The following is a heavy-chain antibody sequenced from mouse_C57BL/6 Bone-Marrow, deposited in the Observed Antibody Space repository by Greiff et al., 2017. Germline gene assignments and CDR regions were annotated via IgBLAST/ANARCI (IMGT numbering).Heavy chain of an antibody. CDR2: IYPTSGRT. CDR3: ARSGPLGRSCDY. J-gene: IGHJ2*01. Sequence: QVQLQQPGAELVKPGASVKMSCKASGYTFTSYWITWVKQRPGQGLEWIGDIYPTSGRTNYNEKFKSKAMLTVDTSSNSAYMQLRRLTSTDSAVFFCARSGPLGRSCDYWGQGTTLTVSS. V-gene: IGHV1-55*01. CDR1: GYTFTSYW. D-gene: IGHD4-1*01.